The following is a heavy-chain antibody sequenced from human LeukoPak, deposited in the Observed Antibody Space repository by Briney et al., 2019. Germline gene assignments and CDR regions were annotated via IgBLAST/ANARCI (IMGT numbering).Heavy chain of an antibody. J-gene: IGHJ4*02. CDR2: INDDGRST. V-gene: IGHV3-74*01. CDR1: GFIFSNYW. D-gene: IGHD2-15*01. Sequence: GGSLRLSCVASGFIFSNYWMHWVRQAPGKGLVWVSRINDDGRSTSYADSVKGRFTISRDNAKNTLYLQMNSLRAEDTAVYYCARAYCGGSCYSRAMDYWGQGTAVTVSS. CDR3: ARAYCGGSCYSRAMDY.